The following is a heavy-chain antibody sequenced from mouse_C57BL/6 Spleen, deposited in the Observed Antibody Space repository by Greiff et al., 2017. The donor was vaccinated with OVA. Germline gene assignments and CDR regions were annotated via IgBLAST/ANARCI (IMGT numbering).Heavy chain of an antibody. J-gene: IGHJ4*01. Sequence: EVQLQESGGDLVKPGGSLKLSCAASGFTFSSYGMSWVRQTPDKRLEWVATISSGGSYTYYPDSVKGRFTISRDNAKNTLYLQMSSLKSEDTAMYYCARHGDYYAMDYWGQGTSVTVSS. V-gene: IGHV5-6*01. CDR1: GFTFSSYG. CDR2: ISSGGSYT. CDR3: ARHGDYYAMDY.